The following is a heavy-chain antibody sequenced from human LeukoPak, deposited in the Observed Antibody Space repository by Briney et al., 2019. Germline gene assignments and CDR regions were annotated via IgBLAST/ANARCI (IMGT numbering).Heavy chain of an antibody. CDR1: GFTFSSYA. CDR2: ISYDGSNK. V-gene: IGHV3-30-3*01. CDR3: ARDFDFWSGYLRFDY. J-gene: IGHJ4*02. Sequence: PGGSLRLSCAASGFTFSSYAMHWVRQAPGKGLEWVAVISYDGSNKYYADSVKGRFTISRDNAKNSLYLQMNSLRAEDTAVYYCARDFDFWSGYLRFDYWGQGTLVTVSS. D-gene: IGHD3-3*01.